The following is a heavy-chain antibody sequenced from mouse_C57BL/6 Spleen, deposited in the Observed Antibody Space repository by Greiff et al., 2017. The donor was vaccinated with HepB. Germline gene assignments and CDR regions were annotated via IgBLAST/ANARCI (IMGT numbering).Heavy chain of an antibody. CDR3: TGDQAYYSDYDPAWFAY. CDR2: ISSGGDYI. Sequence: EVMLVESGEGLVKPGGSLKLSCAASGFTFSSYAMSWVRQTPEKRLEWVAYISSGGDYIYYADTVKGRFTISRDKARNTLYLQMSSLKSEDTAMYYCTGDQAYYSDYDPAWFAYWGQGTLVTVSA. D-gene: IGHD2-5*01. V-gene: IGHV5-9-1*02. CDR1: GFTFSSYA. J-gene: IGHJ3*01.